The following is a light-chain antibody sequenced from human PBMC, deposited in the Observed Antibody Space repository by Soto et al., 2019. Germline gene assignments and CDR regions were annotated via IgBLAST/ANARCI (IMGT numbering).Light chain of an antibody. CDR3: CSYAGSYTFVV. CDR2: DVS. Sequence: SVLTQPRSVCGSRGQSVTISCTRTSSDVGGYNYICWYQQHPGKAPKLMIYDVSKRPSGVPDRFSGSKSGNTASLTISVLQADDEADYYCCSYAGSYTFVVFGTGTKVTVL. V-gene: IGLV2-11*01. CDR1: SSDVGGYNY. J-gene: IGLJ1*01.